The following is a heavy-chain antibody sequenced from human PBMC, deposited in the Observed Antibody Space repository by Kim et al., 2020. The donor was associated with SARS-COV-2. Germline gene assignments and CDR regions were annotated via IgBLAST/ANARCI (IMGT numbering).Heavy chain of an antibody. J-gene: IGHJ4*02. CDR3: AKDLSYSSSWGY. D-gene: IGHD6-13*01. Sequence: YADSVKGRFTISRDNSKNTLYLQMNSLRAEDTAVYYCAKDLSYSSSWGYWGQGTLVTVSS. V-gene: IGHV3-23*01.